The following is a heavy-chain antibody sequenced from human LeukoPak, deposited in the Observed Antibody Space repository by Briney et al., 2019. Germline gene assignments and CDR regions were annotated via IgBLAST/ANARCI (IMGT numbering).Heavy chain of an antibody. V-gene: IGHV3-30*02. J-gene: IGHJ5*02. CDR2: IRYDGSNK. D-gene: IGHD3-10*01. CDR3: ARDLTGFTMVEFDP. CDR1: GFTYSSYG. Sequence: GGSLRLSCAASGFTYSSYGMHWVRQAPGKGLEWVAFIRYDGSNKYYVDSVKGRFTISRDNSKNTLYLQMNSLRAEDTAVYYCARDLTGFTMVEFDPWGQGTLVTVSS.